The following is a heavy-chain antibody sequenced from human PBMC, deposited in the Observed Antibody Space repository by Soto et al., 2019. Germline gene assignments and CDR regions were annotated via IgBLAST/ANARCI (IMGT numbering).Heavy chain of an antibody. J-gene: IGHJ3*02. CDR1: GGSISIYY. Sequence: PSDTLSLTCTVSGGSISIYYWSWIRQPPGKGLEWIGYIYYSGSTNYNPSLKSRVTISVDTSKNQFSLKLSSVTAADTAVYYCARSTGYSYGFAFDIWGQGTMVTVSS. CDR3: ARSTGYSYGFAFDI. V-gene: IGHV4-59*08. CDR2: IYYSGST. D-gene: IGHD5-18*01.